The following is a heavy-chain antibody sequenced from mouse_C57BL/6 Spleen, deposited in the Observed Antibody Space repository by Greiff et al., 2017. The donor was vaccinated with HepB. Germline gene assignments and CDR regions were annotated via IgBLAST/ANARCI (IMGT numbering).Heavy chain of an antibody. V-gene: IGHV1-19*01. CDR3: ARWPFPDWYFDV. J-gene: IGHJ1*03. CDR1: GYTFTDYY. Sequence: VHVKQSGPVLVKPGASVKMSCKASGYTFTDYYMNWVKQSHGKSLEWIGVINPYNGGTSYNQKFKGKATLTVDKSSSTAYMELNSLTSEDSAVYYCARWPFPDWYFDVWGTGTTVTVSS. CDR2: INPYNGGT.